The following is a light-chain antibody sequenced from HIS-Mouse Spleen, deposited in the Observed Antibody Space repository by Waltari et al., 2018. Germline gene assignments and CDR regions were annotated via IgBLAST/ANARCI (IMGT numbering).Light chain of an antibody. CDR3: SSYAGSNNYVV. Sequence: QSALPQPPSASGSPGQSVTISCPGTSSDVGRYNYVPWYQQHPGKAPKLLIYEVSKRPSGVPDRFSGSKSGNTASLTVSGLQAEDEADYYCSSYAGSNNYVVFGGGTKLTVL. CDR1: SSDVGRYNY. V-gene: IGLV2-8*01. CDR2: EVS. J-gene: IGLJ2*01.